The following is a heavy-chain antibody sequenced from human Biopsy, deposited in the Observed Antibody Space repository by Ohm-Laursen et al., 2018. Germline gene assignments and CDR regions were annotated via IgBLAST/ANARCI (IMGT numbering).Heavy chain of an antibody. CDR2: ISPKSGDT. CDR3: ALQSVAQMKNFDY. V-gene: IGHV1-2*02. Sequence: GASVKVSCKASGFSFNGYYIHWVRQAPGQGLEWMGWISPKSGDTNYAHKFQGNITMTRDTSMSTAYMEMSRLRCDDTAVYYCALQSVAQMKNFDYWGQGTLVTVSS. CDR1: GFSFNGYY. J-gene: IGHJ4*02. D-gene: IGHD6-19*01.